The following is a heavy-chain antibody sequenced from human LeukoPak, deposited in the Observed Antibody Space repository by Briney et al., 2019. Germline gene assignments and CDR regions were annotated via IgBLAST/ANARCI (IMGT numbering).Heavy chain of an antibody. J-gene: IGHJ4*02. Sequence: GGSLRLSCAASGFAVSTNCMTWVRQAPGKGLEWVSTIYSGGTTYYADSVMGRFTISRHNSRNTLYLQMNSLRAEDTAVYYCARVDTVMAYYFDLWGQGTLVTVSS. V-gene: IGHV3-53*04. CDR1: GFAVSTNC. CDR2: IYSGGTT. D-gene: IGHD5-18*01. CDR3: ARVDTVMAYYFDL.